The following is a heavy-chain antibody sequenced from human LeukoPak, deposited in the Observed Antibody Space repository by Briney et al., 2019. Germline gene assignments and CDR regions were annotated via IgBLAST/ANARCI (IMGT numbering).Heavy chain of an antibody. D-gene: IGHD3-3*01. CDR3: ASAYYDFWTGYSYFEY. V-gene: IGHV3-23*01. Sequence: PGGSLRLSCAPSGFTFSSYAMSWVRQAPGKGLEWVSTISGSGGSTYYADSVKGRFTISRDNSKNTLYLQVNSLRAEDTAVYYCASAYYDFWTGYSYFEYWGQGILVTVSS. CDR2: ISGSGGST. CDR1: GFTFSSYA. J-gene: IGHJ4*02.